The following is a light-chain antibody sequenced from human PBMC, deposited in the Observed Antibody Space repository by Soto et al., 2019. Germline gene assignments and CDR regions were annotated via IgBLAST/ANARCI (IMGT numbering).Light chain of an antibody. CDR2: EVT. Sequence: QSALTQPPSASGSPGQSVTISCTGTSSDVGAYNYVSWYQQHPGKAPKLMIYEVTKRPSGVPDRFSGSKSGNTASLTVSGLQAEDEADYYCSSYSDSGTLLFGGGTKVTVL. V-gene: IGLV2-8*01. J-gene: IGLJ2*01. CDR1: SSDVGAYNY. CDR3: SSYSDSGTLL.